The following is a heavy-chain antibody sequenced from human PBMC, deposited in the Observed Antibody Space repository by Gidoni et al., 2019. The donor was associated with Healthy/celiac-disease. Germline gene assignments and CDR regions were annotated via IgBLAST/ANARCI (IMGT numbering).Heavy chain of an antibody. Sequence: QVQLVESGGGVVQPGRSLGLSCAASGFTFSRYAMHWVRQAPGKGLEWVAVISYDGSNKYYADSVKGRFTISRDNSKNTLYLQMNSLRAEDTAVYYCARDRERYTAMVMSPVYFDYWGQGTLVTVSS. CDR3: ARDRERYTAMVMSPVYFDY. J-gene: IGHJ4*02. D-gene: IGHD5-18*01. V-gene: IGHV3-30-3*01. CDR1: GFTFSRYA. CDR2: ISYDGSNK.